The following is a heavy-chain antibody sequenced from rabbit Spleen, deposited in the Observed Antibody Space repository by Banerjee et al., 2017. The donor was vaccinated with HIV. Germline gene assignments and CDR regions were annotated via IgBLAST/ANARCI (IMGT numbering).Heavy chain of an antibody. CDR2: IYAGDGST. D-gene: IGHD3-1*01. CDR3: ARDKELDIWGYEFNL. CDR1: GFSLFNYW. Sequence: QEQLEESGGGLVKPEGSLTLTCKASGFSLFNYWMCWVRQAPGKGLELIGCIYAGDGSTDYANWVNGRFTISKTSSTVDLKMTSLTAADTATYFCARDKELDIWGYEFNLWGQGTLVTVS. V-gene: IGHV1S45*01. J-gene: IGHJ4*01.